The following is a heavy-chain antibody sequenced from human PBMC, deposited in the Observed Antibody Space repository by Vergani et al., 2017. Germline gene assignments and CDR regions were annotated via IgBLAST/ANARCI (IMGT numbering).Heavy chain of an antibody. D-gene: IGHD6-13*01. V-gene: IGHV1-46*01. CDR2: INPSGGST. CDR3: ARGWIIAAAEVRLKLDY. Sequence: QVQLVQSGAEVKKPGASVKVSCKASGYTFTSYYMHWVRQAPGQGLEWMGIINPSGGSTSYAQKFQGRVTMTRDTSTSTGYMELSSLRSEDTAVYYCARGWIIAAAEVRLKLDYWGQGTLVTVSS. CDR1: GYTFTSYY. J-gene: IGHJ4*02.